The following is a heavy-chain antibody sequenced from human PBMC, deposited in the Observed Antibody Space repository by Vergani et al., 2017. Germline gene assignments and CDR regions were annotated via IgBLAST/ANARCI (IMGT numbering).Heavy chain of an antibody. CDR3: ASGGAQLVPAFDI. Sequence: QVQLVQSGAEVKKPGSSVKVSCKASGGTFSSYAISWVRQAPGQGLEWMGRIIPILGLANYAQKFQGRVTITADTSTSPAYMELSSLRSEDTAVYYCASGGAQLVPAFDIWGQGTMVTVSS. CDR2: IIPILGLA. D-gene: IGHD6-6*01. V-gene: IGHV1-69*04. CDR1: GGTFSSYA. J-gene: IGHJ3*02.